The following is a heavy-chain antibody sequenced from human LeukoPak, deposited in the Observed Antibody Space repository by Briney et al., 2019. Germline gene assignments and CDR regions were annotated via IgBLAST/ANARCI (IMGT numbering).Heavy chain of an antibody. CDR1: GGSISSGGYS. CDR3: ARGYSGYERYFDY. Sequence: SQTLSLTCAVSGGSISSGGYSWSWIRQPPGKGLEWIGYIYHSGSTYYNPSLKSRVTISADRSKNQFSLKLSSVTAADTAVYYCARGYSGYERYFDYWGQGTLVTVSS. J-gene: IGHJ4*02. D-gene: IGHD5-12*01. V-gene: IGHV4-30-2*01. CDR2: IYHSGST.